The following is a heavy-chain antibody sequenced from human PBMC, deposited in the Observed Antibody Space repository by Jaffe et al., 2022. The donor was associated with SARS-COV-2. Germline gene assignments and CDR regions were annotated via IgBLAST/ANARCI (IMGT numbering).Heavy chain of an antibody. CDR3: AKLSTIFGVAKGYGMDV. CDR1: EFTFGRSA. CDR2: ISSNGGST. D-gene: IGHD3-3*01. Sequence: EVQLVESGGGLVQPGGSLRLSCAASEFTFGRSAMSWVRQAPGKGLEWVSDISSNGGSTYYADSVKGRFTISRDNPKNTLYLQMNSLRAEDTAVYYCAKLSTIFGVAKGYGMDVWGQGTAVTVSS. V-gene: IGHV3-23*04. J-gene: IGHJ6*02.